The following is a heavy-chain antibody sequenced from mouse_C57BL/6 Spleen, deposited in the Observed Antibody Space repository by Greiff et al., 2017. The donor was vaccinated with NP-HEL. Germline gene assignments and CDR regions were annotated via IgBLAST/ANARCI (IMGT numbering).Heavy chain of an antibody. CDR1: GFTFSSYG. V-gene: IGHV5-6*02. D-gene: IGHD2-3*01. J-gene: IGHJ4*01. CDR2: ISSGGRYT. Sequence: EVKLVESGGDLVKPGGSLKLSCAASGFTFSSYGMSWVRQTPDKRLEWVATISSGGRYTYYPDSVKGRFTISRDNAKNTLYLQMSSLKSEDTAMYYCARRYDYAMDYWGQGTSVTVSS. CDR3: ARRYDYAMDY.